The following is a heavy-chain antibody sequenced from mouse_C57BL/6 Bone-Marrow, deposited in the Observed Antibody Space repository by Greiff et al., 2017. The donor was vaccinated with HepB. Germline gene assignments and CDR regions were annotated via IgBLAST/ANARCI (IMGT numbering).Heavy chain of an antibody. D-gene: IGHD1-1*01. CDR1: GYTFTSYG. V-gene: IGHV1-81*01. Sequence: QVHVKQSGAELARPGASVKLSCKASGYTFTSYGISWVKQSTGQGLEWIGEIYPRSGNTYYNEKFKGKAKLTADKSSSTAYMELRSLTSEDSAVYFCARRHGSSPYYFDYWGQGTTLTVSS. J-gene: IGHJ2*01. CDR3: ARRHGSSPYYFDY. CDR2: IYPRSGNT.